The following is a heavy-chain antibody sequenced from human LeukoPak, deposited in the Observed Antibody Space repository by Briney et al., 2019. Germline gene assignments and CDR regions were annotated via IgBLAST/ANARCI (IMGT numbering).Heavy chain of an antibody. CDR2: ISFDGKIS. J-gene: IGHJ3*02. CDR3: AKDVVPRESAAHAFDI. CDR1: GFTFNRYG. V-gene: IGHV3-30*18. D-gene: IGHD6-13*01. Sequence: PGGSLRLSCAASGFTFNRYGMHWVRQAPGKGLEWVAVISFDGKISYYADSVKGRFIISRDNAKNSLYLQMNSLRAEDMALYYCAKDVVPRESAAHAFDIWGQGTMVTVSS.